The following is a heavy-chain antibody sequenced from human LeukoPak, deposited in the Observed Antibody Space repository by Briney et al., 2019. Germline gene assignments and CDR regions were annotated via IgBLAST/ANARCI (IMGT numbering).Heavy chain of an antibody. CDR1: GFIFSKYA. CDR2: IWGSGADT. Sequence: GGSLRLSCAASGFIFSKYALVWVRQAPGKGLEWVSGIWGSGADTRYADAVKGRFTISRDNPKNTLYLQMNSLGADDTAVYYCGRDPNGDYVGAFEFWGQGTMVTVSS. J-gene: IGHJ3*01. V-gene: IGHV3-23*01. D-gene: IGHD4-17*01. CDR3: GRDPNGDYVGAFEF.